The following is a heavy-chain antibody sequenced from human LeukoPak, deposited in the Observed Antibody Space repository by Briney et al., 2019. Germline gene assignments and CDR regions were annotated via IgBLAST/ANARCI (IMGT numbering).Heavy chain of an antibody. J-gene: IGHJ6*02. Sequence: SETLSLTCTVSGGSISSYYWSWIRQPPGKGLEWIGYIYYSGSTNYNPSLKSRVTISADTSKNQFSLKLSSVTAADTAVYYCARESSGYYWWNYYYGMDVWGQGTTVTVSS. CDR1: GGSISSYY. D-gene: IGHD3-22*01. CDR3: ARESSGYYWWNYYYGMDV. CDR2: IYYSGST. V-gene: IGHV4-59*01.